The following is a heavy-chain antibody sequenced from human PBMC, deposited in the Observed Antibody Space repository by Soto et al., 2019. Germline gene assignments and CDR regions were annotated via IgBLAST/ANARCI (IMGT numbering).Heavy chain of an antibody. CDR2: ISAYNGNT. J-gene: IGHJ5*02. CDR1: GYTFTSYG. CDR3: ASDRGSRIDDGTGGFDP. Sequence: ASVKVSCKASGYTFTSYGISWVRQAPGQGLEWMGWISAYNGNTNYAQKLQGRVTMTTDTSTSTAYMELRSLRSDDTAVYYCASDRGSRIDDGTGGFDPWGQGTLVTVSS. V-gene: IGHV1-18*01. D-gene: IGHD1-1*01.